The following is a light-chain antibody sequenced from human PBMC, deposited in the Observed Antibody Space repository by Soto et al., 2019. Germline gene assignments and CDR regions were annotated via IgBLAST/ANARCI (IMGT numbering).Light chain of an antibody. CDR1: SSNIGGNS. J-gene: IGLJ1*01. V-gene: IGLV1-51*01. Sequence: QSVLTQPPSASGTPGQRVTISCSGSSSNIGGNSVSWYQQLPGTAPKLLIYDDNKRPSGIPDRFSGSKSGTSATLGITGFQTGDEADYYCGSWDSSLSVYVFGTGTKVTVL. CDR2: DDN. CDR3: GSWDSSLSVYV.